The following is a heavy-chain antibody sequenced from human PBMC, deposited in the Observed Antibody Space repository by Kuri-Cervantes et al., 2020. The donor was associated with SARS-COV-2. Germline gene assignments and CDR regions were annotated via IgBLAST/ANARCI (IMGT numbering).Heavy chain of an antibody. CDR2: ISGSGGST. Sequence: GESLKISCAASGFTFSTYAMTWVRQAPGKGLEWVSAISGSGGSTYYADSVQGRFTISRDNSKNTLYLQMNSLRAEDTAVYYCAKWDVIVVVAAPELHYWGQGTPVTVSS. D-gene: IGHD2-15*01. V-gene: IGHV3-23*01. CDR3: AKWDVIVVVAAPELHY. J-gene: IGHJ4*02. CDR1: GFTFSTYA.